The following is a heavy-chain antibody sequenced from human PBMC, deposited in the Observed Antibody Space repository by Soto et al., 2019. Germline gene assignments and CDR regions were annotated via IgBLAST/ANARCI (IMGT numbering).Heavy chain of an antibody. Sequence: GGSLRLSCAASGFTFSDYYMSWIRQAPGKGLEWVSYISSSSSYTNYADSVKGRFTISRDNAKNSLYLQMNSLRAEDTAVYYCAYGSGSRYGYHYFDYWGQGTLVTVSS. CDR1: GFTFSDYY. V-gene: IGHV3-11*06. CDR3: AYGSGSRYGYHYFDY. CDR2: ISSSSSYT. J-gene: IGHJ4*02. D-gene: IGHD3-10*01.